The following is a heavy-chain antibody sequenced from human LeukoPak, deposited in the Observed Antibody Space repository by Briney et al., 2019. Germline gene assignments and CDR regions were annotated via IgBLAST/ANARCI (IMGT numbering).Heavy chain of an antibody. D-gene: IGHD3/OR15-3a*01. CDR2: ISYDGSNT. CDR1: GFTFRSYG. J-gene: IGHJ4*02. V-gene: IGHV3-30*18. Sequence: GRSLRLSCAASGFTFRSYGIHWVRQAPGKGLEWVAVISYDGSNTYYADSVKGRFTISRDNSKDTFYLQMSSLRPEDTALYYCAKGGFWTSRTSYHGAHFFDHWGQGIQVTVSS. CDR3: AKGGFWTSRTSYHGAHFFDH.